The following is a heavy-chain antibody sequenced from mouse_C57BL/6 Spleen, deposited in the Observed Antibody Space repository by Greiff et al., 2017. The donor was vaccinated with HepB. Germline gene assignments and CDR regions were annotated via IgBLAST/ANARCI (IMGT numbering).Heavy chain of an antibody. CDR3: ARAIRVYAMDY. Sequence: EVHLVESGGGLVQPGGSLSLSCAASGFTFTDYYMSWVRQPPGKALEWLGFIRNKANGYTTEYSASVKGRFTISRDNSQSILYLQMNALRAEDSATYYCARAIRVYAMDYWGQGTSVTVSS. CDR2: IRNKANGYTT. CDR1: GFTFTDYY. J-gene: IGHJ4*01. V-gene: IGHV7-3*01.